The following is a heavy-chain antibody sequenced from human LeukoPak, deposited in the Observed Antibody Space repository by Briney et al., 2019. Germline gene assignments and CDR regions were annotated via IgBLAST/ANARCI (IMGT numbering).Heavy chain of an antibody. CDR1: GGTFSSYA. CDR2: IIPIFGTA. CDR3: ARGRRSSSWLSYYYYYMDV. V-gene: IGHV1-69*06. D-gene: IGHD6-13*01. J-gene: IGHJ6*03. Sequence: GSSVKVSCKASGGTFSSYAISWVRQAPGQGLEWMGGIIPIFGTANYAQKFQGRVTITADKSTSTAYMELSSLRSEDTAVYYCARGRRSSSWLSYYYYYMDVWGKGTTVTVSS.